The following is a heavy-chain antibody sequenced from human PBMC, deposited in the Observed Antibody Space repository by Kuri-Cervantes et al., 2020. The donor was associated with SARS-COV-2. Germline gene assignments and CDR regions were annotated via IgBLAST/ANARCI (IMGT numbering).Heavy chain of an antibody. CDR3: ARDNAVVAAAGNYSYYAMDV. J-gene: IGHJ6*02. D-gene: IGHD2-15*01. CDR1: GFTFSDYY. V-gene: IGHV4-59*12. Sequence: ESLKISCAASGFTFSDYYMSWIRQAPGKGLEWITYVYYSGNTNSNPSLKSRVTISVDMSKNQFSLKLRSVTAADTALYFCARDNAVVAAAGNYSYYAMDVWGQGTTVTVSS. CDR2: VYYSGNT.